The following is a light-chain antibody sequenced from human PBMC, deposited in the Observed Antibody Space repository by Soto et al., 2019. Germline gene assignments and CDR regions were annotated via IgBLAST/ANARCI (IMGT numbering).Light chain of an antibody. CDR3: QQYNSYSLT. J-gene: IGKJ4*01. Sequence: DIQMTQSPSTLSASVGDRVTITCRASQSISSWLAWYQQKPGKAPKLLIYRASSLQSGVPSRFSGSGSRTEFSLTISSLQPDDFASYYCQQYNSYSLTFGGGPKVEIK. V-gene: IGKV1-5*03. CDR1: QSISSW. CDR2: RAS.